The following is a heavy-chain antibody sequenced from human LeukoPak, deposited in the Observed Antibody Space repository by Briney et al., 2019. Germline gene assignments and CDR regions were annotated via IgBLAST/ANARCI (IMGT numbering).Heavy chain of an antibody. Sequence: GGSLRLSCAASGFTFSCYAMHWVRQAPGKGLEWVAVISYDGSNKYYADSVKGRFTISRDNSKNTLYLQMNSLRAEDTAVYYCASNIAAGVDDAFDIWGQGTMVTVSS. V-gene: IGHV3-30*04. D-gene: IGHD6-13*01. J-gene: IGHJ3*02. CDR1: GFTFSCYA. CDR3: ASNIAAGVDDAFDI. CDR2: ISYDGSNK.